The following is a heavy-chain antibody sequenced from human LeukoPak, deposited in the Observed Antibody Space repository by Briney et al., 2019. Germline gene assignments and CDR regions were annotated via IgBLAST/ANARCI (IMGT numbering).Heavy chain of an antibody. Sequence: GGSLRLSCAASGFTFSSYAMSWVRQAPGKGLEWVSAISGSGGSTYYADSVKGRFTISRDNSKNTLYVQMNSLRAEDTAIYYCAKDGSALWTIARPYYFDYWGQGTLVTVSS. D-gene: IGHD5-24*01. CDR2: ISGSGGST. V-gene: IGHV3-23*01. CDR3: AKDGSALWTIARPYYFDY. CDR1: GFTFSSYA. J-gene: IGHJ4*02.